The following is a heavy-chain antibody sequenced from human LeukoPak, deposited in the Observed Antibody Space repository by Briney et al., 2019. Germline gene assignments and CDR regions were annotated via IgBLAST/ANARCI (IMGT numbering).Heavy chain of an antibody. CDR1: GFAFGTYS. D-gene: IGHD3-10*01. Sequence: PGGSLRLSCARSGFAFGTYSMSRVRQAPGMGLEWVSSISADGQVTYYADSVEGRFTVSRDNSKSTLYLQLNSLRAEDTATYYCARDPYNTILYRLAHWGQGTLVTVSS. CDR2: ISADGQVT. CDR3: ARDPYNTILYRLAH. V-gene: IGHV3-23*01. J-gene: IGHJ4*02.